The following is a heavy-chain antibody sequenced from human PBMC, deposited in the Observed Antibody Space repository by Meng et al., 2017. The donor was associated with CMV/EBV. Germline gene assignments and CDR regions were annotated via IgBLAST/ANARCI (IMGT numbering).Heavy chain of an antibody. CDR1: GGSISSSSYY. Sequence: SETLSLTCTVLGGSISSSSYYWGWIRQPPGKGLEWIGSIYYSGSTYYNPSLKSRVTISVDTSKNQFSLKLSSVTAADTAVYYCARDHHTRGFLESYYGMDVWGQGTTVTVSS. D-gene: IGHD3-3*01. CDR2: IYYSGST. J-gene: IGHJ6*02. V-gene: IGHV4-39*07. CDR3: ARDHHTRGFLESYYGMDV.